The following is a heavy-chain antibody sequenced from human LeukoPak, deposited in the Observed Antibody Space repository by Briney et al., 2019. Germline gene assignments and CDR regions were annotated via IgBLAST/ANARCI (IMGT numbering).Heavy chain of an antibody. CDR2: INPNSGGT. CDR1: GYTFTGYY. J-gene: IGHJ4*02. CDR3: AREGTIFGVVTVFDY. V-gene: IGHV1-2*02. D-gene: IGHD3-3*01. Sequence: ASVKVSCKASGYTFTGYYMHWVRQAPGQGLEWMGWINPNSGGTNYAQKFQGRVTMTRDTFISTAYMELSRLRSDDTAVYYCAREGTIFGVVTVFDYWGQGTLVTVSS.